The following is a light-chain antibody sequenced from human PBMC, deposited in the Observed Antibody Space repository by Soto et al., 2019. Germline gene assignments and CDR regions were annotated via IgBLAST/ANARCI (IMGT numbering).Light chain of an antibody. CDR2: AAS. V-gene: IGKV1-33*01. CDR1: QDISNF. CDR3: QQYDNLPPFT. J-gene: IGKJ3*01. Sequence: DIQMTQSPSSLSASVGDRVTITCQASQDISNFLNWYQQKPGTAPKIMIYAASNLETGVPSRFSESESGTDFTFTISSLQPEDIATYYCQQYDNLPPFTFGPGTKVDIK.